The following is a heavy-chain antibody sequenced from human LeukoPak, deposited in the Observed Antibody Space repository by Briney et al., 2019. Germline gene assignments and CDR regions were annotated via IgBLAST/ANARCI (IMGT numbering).Heavy chain of an antibody. J-gene: IGHJ3*01. Sequence: SETLSLTCAVSGGSISFGGYYWSWIRQLPGKGLEWIGYMYDREKTDYNPSLRSRVIISLDTSKNQFSLKLNSVTAADTAVYYCARDSQIRLLLNDYDVFDVWGQGTVVTVSS. CDR1: GGSISFGGYY. CDR3: ARDSQIRLLLNDYDVFDV. D-gene: IGHD2-21*02. V-gene: IGHV4-31*11. CDR2: MYDREKT.